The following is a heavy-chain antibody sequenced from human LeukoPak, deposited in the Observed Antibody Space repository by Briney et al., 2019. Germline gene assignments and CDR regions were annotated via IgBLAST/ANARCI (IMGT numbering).Heavy chain of an antibody. CDR2: IYHSGST. V-gene: IGHV4-4*02. J-gene: IGHJ4*02. CDR1: GGSISSSNW. CDR3: ARITYYHDSSGYS. D-gene: IGHD3-22*01. Sequence: NPSGTLSLTCAVSGGSISSSNWWSWVRQPPGKGLEWIGEIYHSGSTNYNPSLKGRVTISVDKSKNQFSLKLSSVTTADTAVYYCARITYYHDSSGYSWGQGTLVTVSS.